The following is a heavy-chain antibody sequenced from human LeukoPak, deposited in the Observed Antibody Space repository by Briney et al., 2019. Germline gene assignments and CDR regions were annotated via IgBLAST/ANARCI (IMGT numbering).Heavy chain of an antibody. D-gene: IGHD6-19*01. CDR1: GGSISSESYY. CDR2: IYSSGNS. J-gene: IGHJ3*02. Sequence: PSETLSLTCTVSGGSISSESYYWSWIRQPAGKGLECIVRIYSSGNSKYNPSLKSRVTISVDTSRNQFSLNLSSVTAADTAVYYCARDMTGSGWNDAFDIWGQGTMVTVSS. V-gene: IGHV4-61*02. CDR3: ARDMTGSGWNDAFDI.